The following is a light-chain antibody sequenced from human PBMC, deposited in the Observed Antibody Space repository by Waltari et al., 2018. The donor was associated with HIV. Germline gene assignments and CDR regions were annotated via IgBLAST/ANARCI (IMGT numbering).Light chain of an antibody. CDR2: KNT. V-gene: IGLV3-25*03. J-gene: IGLJ1*01. CDR3: LSADNSGTYV. CDR1: ASPQAY. Sequence: SSELTQPPSLSVSLGQTARITCSGDASPQAYPHWFQLKPGQAPVVVIHKNTERPSGIPERFSASRSGTTVTLTITGVQTDDEADYYCLSADNSGTYVFGPGTTVTVL.